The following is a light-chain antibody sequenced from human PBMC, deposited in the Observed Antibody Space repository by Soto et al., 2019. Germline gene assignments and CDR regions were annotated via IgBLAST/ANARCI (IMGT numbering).Light chain of an antibody. J-gene: IGKJ2*01. CDR3: QEYNTSPYA. V-gene: IGKV3-20*01. CDR2: TTS. CDR1: QSITYRH. Sequence: EIVLTQSPGTLSLSPGERATLSCRASQSITYRHLAWYQHKPGQAPRLLMYTTSTRATAIPDRFSGSGCGPDSTLPIIRVDAQVFAVYYCQEYNTSPYAFGQGTELQIK.